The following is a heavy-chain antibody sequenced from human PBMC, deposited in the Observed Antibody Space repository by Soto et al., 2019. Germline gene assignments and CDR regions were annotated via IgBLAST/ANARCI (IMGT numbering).Heavy chain of an antibody. V-gene: IGHV1-18*04. Sequence: GAVEVSCRASGYTFTSYGISWVRQAPGQGLVGMGWISAYNGNTNYAQKLQGRVTMTTDTSTSTAYMELRSLRSDDAAVYYCARSEYCSGGSCYSGYYYYYCMDVWGKGNTVTVS. CDR1: GYTFTSYG. CDR3: ARSEYCSGGSCYSGYYYYYCMDV. D-gene: IGHD2-15*01. CDR2: ISAYNGNT. J-gene: IGHJ6*04.